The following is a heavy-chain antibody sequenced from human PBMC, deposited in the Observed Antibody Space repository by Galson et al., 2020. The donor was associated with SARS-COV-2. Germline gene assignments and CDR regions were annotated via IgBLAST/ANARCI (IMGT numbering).Heavy chain of an antibody. CDR3: TTEAGIEHRHWCFDY. D-gene: IGHD2-8*02. J-gene: IGHJ4*02. Sequence: RGSLRPASAASGFTFSDAWMSCVSQAPGKGMEWVGLIQSKTDDGTADYAAPVTGRSTIPRDESKNTLYLQMSSLKTEDTAVYYCTTEAGIEHRHWCFDYWGLGTLVTVSS. CDR2: IQSKTDDGTA. CDR1: GFTFSDAW. V-gene: IGHV3-15*01.